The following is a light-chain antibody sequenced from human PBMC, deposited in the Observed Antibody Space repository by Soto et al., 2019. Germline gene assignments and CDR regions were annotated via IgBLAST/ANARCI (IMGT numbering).Light chain of an antibody. CDR2: GAS. CDR1: QSVSSN. Sequence: EILMTQSPATLSVSPGQRATLSCRASQSVSSNLAWYQQKPGQAPRIIIFGASGRATGIPDRFSGSGSGTDFTLTISRLEPEDFAVYYCQQYGSLSWTFGQGTKVDIK. V-gene: IGKV3-20*01. J-gene: IGKJ1*01. CDR3: QQYGSLSWT.